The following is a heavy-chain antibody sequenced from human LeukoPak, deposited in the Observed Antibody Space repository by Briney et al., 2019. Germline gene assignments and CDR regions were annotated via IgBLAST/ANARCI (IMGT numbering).Heavy chain of an antibody. V-gene: IGHV4-34*01. D-gene: IGHD1-26*01. Sequence: PSETLSLTCAVYGGSFSGYYWSWIRQPPGKGLEWIGEINHSGSTNYNPSLKSRVTISVDTSKNQFSLKLCSVTAADTAVYYCALVGISYSNWFDPWGQGTLVTVSS. CDR2: INHSGST. J-gene: IGHJ5*02. CDR3: ALVGISYSNWFDP. CDR1: GGSFSGYY.